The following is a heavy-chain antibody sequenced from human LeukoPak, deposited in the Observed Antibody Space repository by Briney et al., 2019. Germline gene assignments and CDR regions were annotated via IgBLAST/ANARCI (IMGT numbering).Heavy chain of an antibody. CDR3: ASGTRMGMEQWLVYFDY. CDR1: GGSISSSSYY. CDR2: IYYSGST. Sequence: SETLSLTCTVSGGSISSSSYYWGWIRQPPGKGLEWIGSIYYSGSTYYNPSLKSRVTISVDTSKNQFSLKLSSVTAADTAVYYCASGTRMGMEQWLVYFDYWGQGTLVTVSS. J-gene: IGHJ4*02. D-gene: IGHD6-19*01. V-gene: IGHV4-39*01.